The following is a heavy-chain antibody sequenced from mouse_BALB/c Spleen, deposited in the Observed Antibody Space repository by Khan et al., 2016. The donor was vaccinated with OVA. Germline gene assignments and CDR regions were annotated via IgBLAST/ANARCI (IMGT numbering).Heavy chain of an antibody. CDR2: ISSGGDYT. CDR1: GFTFSNYA. D-gene: IGHD1-1*01. Sequence: EVQLVESGGGLVKPGGPLKLSCAASGFTFSNYALSWVRQTPAKRLEWVATISSGGDYTYYPDSVKGRFTISRDNAKNIFYIQMSSLRSEDTALYYCARHNYGPFAYWGQGTLVTVSA. V-gene: IGHV5-9-3*01. J-gene: IGHJ3*01. CDR3: ARHNYGPFAY.